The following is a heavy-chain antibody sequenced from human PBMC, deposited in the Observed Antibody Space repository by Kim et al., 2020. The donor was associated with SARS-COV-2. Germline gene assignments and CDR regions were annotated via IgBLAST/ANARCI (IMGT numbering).Heavy chain of an antibody. D-gene: IGHD3-3*01. V-gene: IGHV1-18*01. J-gene: IGHJ6*03. Sequence: ASVKVSCKASGYTFTSYGISWVRQAPGQGLEWMGWISAYNGNTKYAQKLQGRVTMTTDTSTSTAYMELRSLRSDDTAVYYCARTRITIFGVVNYMDVWGKGTTVTVSS. CDR1: GYTFTSYG. CDR2: ISAYNGNT. CDR3: ARTRITIFGVVNYMDV.